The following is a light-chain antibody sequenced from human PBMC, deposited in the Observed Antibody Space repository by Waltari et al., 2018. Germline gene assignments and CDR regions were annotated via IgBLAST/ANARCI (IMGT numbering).Light chain of an antibody. V-gene: IGLV2-14*01. CDR2: VVS. CDR1: SSDIGGYKY. CDR3: SSYMNSSLV. Sequence: QSALTQPASVSGSPGQSITISCTGTSSDIGGYKYVSWYQQHPGKAPKLMIYVVSNRPSGVSNLFSGSKSGRTASLSMSGLQSEDEADYYCSSYMNSSLVFGAGTKVTVL. J-gene: IGLJ3*02.